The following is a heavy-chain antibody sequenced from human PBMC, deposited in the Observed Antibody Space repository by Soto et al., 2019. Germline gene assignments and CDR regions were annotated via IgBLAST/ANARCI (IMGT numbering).Heavy chain of an antibody. CDR3: ARNGEYSYGYGSYGMDV. CDR1: GFTFSSYW. CDR2: IKQDGSEK. J-gene: IGHJ6*02. Sequence: EVQLVESGGGLVQPGGSLRLSCAASGFTFSSYWMSWVRQAPGKGLEWVANIKQDGSEKYYVDSVKGRFTISRDNAKNSLYLQMNSRRAEDTAVYSGARNGEYSYGYGSYGMDVWGQGTTVTVSS. V-gene: IGHV3-7*03. D-gene: IGHD5-18*01.